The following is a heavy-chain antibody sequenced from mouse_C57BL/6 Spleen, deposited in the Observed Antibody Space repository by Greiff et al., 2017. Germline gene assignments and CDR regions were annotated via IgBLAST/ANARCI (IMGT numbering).Heavy chain of an antibody. CDR3: ARSEGGFTTVVANYFDY. Sequence: QVQLKQSGPGLVQPSQSLSITCTVSGFSLTSYGVHWVRQSPGKGLEWLGVIWSGGSTDYNAAFISRLSISKDNSKSQVFFKMNSLQADDTAIYYCARSEGGFTTVVANYFDYWGQGTTLTVSS. CDR1: GFSLTSYG. D-gene: IGHD1-1*01. V-gene: IGHV2-2*01. CDR2: IWSGGST. J-gene: IGHJ2*01.